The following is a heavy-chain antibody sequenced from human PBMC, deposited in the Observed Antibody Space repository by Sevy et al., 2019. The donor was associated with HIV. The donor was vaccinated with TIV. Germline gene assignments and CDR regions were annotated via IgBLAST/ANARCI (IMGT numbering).Heavy chain of an antibody. J-gene: IGHJ5*02. CDR3: ARVAHCDYVGWFDP. CDR1: GGSISSGAYY. V-gene: IGHV4-31*03. D-gene: IGHD4-17*01. Sequence: SETLSLTCTVSGGSISSGAYYWNWIRQHPGKGLEWIGYIYYSGSTYYSPSLKSRVSISGETSKNQFSLKLTSVTAADTAVYYCARVAHCDYVGWFDPWGQGTLVTVSS. CDR2: IYYSGST.